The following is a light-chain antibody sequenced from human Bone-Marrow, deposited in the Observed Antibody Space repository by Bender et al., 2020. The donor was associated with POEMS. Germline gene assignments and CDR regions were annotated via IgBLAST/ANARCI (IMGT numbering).Light chain of an antibody. V-gene: IGLV2-8*01. J-gene: IGLJ2*01. Sequence: QSALTQPPSASGSPGQSITISCTGTSSDLGGYNYVSWYQQRPGRAPKLMIFEVNKLSSGVPDRFSGSKSGNTASLTVSGLQAEDEADYYCSSYAGSNNAVVFGGGTKLIVL. CDR3: SSYAGSNNAVV. CDR2: EVN. CDR1: SSDLGGYNY.